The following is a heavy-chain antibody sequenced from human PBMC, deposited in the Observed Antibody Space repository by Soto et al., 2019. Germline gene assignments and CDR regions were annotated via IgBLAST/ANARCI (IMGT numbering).Heavy chain of an antibody. CDR1: GFTFSTYG. J-gene: IGHJ6*02. V-gene: IGHV3-30*18. D-gene: IGHD6-13*01. CDR2: ISYGGSNK. CDR3: AKDRGHSSSWYTFYHGMDV. Sequence: GGSLRLSCAASGFTFSTYGMHWVRQAPGKGLEWVAVISYGGSNKDYADSVKGRFTISRDNSQYTLYLQMNSLRAEDTAVYYCAKDRGHSSSWYTFYHGMDVWGQGTTVTVS.